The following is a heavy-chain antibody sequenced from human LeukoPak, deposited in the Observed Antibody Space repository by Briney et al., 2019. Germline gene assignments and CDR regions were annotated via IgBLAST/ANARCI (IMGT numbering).Heavy chain of an antibody. Sequence: ASVKVSCKTSGGIFSSYAINWVRQAPGQGLEWMGWINPHSGGTNYAQKFQGGVTMTRDTSITTAYMELSSLRSDDTAVYYCARDVGEYCSSTNCYASHYWGQGTLVTVSS. J-gene: IGHJ4*02. CDR2: INPHSGGT. V-gene: IGHV1-2*02. CDR3: ARDVGEYCSSTNCYASHY. CDR1: GGIFSSYA. D-gene: IGHD2-2*01.